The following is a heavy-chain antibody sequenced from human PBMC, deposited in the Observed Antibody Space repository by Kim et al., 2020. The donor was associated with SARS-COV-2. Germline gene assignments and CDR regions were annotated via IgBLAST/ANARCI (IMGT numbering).Heavy chain of an antibody. V-gene: IGHV4-59*09. D-gene: IGHD6-13*01. CDR3: ARGVGSSSWFAPFDY. J-gene: IGHJ4*02. Sequence: PALKSLVPISVDTSKNQFSLKLSAVTAADTAVYYCARGVGSSSWFAPFDYWGQGTLVTVSS.